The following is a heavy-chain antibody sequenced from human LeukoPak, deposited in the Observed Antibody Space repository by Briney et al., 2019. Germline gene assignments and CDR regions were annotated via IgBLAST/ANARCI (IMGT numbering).Heavy chain of an antibody. J-gene: IGHJ4*02. CDR1: GGSISSSSYY. CDR2: IIYSGTT. V-gene: IGHV4-61*05. Sequence: PSETLSLTCTVSGGSISSSSYYWGWIRQPPGKRLEWIGYIIYSGTTNYNPSLKSRVTMSIDTSKNQFSLKLSSVTTADTAIYYCARDAKYYFGSRTYFFFEYWGQGTLLTVSS. D-gene: IGHD3-10*01. CDR3: ARDAKYYFGSRTYFFFEY.